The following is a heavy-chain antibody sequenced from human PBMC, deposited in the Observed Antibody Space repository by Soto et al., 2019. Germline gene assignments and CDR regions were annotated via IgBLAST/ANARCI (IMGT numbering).Heavy chain of an antibody. CDR1: GGSISSYY. V-gene: IGHV4-59*01. CDR3: ARGSPLRGWLPVDFDY. J-gene: IGHJ4*02. CDR2: IYYSGST. Sequence: SETLSLTCTVSGGSISSYYWSWIRQPPGKGLEWIGYIYYSGSTNYNPSLKSRVTISVDTSKNQFSLKLSSVTAADTAVYYCARGSPLRGWLPVDFDYWGQGTLVTVSS. D-gene: IGHD5-12*01.